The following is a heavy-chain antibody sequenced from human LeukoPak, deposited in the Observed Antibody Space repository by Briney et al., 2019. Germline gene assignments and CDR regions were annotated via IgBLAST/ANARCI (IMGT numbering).Heavy chain of an antibody. V-gene: IGHV3-20*04. D-gene: IGHD6-19*01. Sequence: GGSLRLSCAASGFTLDDHGMSWVRQVPGKGLERVSGINWNGGSTGYADSVKGRFTISRDNAKNSLYLQMNSLRAEDTALYYCAGGDRNGWYFDYWGQGTLVTVSS. CDR2: INWNGGST. J-gene: IGHJ4*02. CDR3: AGGDRNGWYFDY. CDR1: GFTLDDHG.